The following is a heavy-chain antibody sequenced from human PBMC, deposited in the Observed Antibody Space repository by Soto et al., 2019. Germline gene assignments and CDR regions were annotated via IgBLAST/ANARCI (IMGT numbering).Heavy chain of an antibody. J-gene: IGHJ6*02. CDR2: ISSSSSYI. V-gene: IGHV3-21*01. CDR1: GFTFSSYS. CDR3: ARDVAAYSSSSGDYYYGMDV. D-gene: IGHD6-6*01. Sequence: PGGSLRLSCAASGFTFSSYSMNWVRQAPGKGLEWVSSISSSSSYIYYADSVKGRFTISRDNAKNSLYLQMNSLRAEDTAVYYCARDVAAYSSSSGDYYYGMDVWGQGTTVTVS.